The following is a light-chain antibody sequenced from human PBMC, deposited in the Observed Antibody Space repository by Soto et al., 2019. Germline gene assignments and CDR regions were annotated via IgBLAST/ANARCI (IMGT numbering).Light chain of an antibody. Sequence: EIVMTQSPVTLSVSLAERATLSCRASQSVSGNLAWYQQKPGQAPRLLIYGASTRATGIPARFSGSGSGTEFTLTISSLQSEDFAVYYCQQYNNWPRTFGQGTKVDIK. J-gene: IGKJ1*01. V-gene: IGKV3-15*01. CDR2: GAS. CDR1: QSVSGN. CDR3: QQYNNWPRT.